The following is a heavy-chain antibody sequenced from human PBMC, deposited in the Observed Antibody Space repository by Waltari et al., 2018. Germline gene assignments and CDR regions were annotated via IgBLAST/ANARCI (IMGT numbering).Heavy chain of an antibody. D-gene: IGHD3-3*01. CDR3: ARVTTIFGVVTDYYYYGMDV. Sequence: QVQLVQSGAEVKKPGSSVKVSCKASGGTFSSYAISWVRQAPGQGLGWMGGIIPILGTANYAQKCQGRGTITADESTSTAYMELSSLRSEDTAVYYCARVTTIFGVVTDYYYYGMDVWGQGTTVTVSS. CDR1: GGTFSSYA. CDR2: IIPILGTA. V-gene: IGHV1-69*01. J-gene: IGHJ6*02.